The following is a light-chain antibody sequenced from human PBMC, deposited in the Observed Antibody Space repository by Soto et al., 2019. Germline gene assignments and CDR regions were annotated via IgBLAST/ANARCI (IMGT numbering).Light chain of an antibody. CDR2: AAT. J-gene: IGKJ2*01. V-gene: IGKV1-39*01. CDR3: QQSDTVPHT. Sequence: DIQLAQSPSSLSASVGDRVTITCRASQDINTYLNWYQHKPGQAPSLLIYAATALLSGVPSRFSASGSGTDFTLIISGLQAEDVATYYCQQSDTVPHTFGPGTKLEIK. CDR1: QDINTY.